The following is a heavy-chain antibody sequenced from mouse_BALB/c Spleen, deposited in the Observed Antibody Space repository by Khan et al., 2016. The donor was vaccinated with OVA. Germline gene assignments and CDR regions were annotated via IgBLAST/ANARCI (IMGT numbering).Heavy chain of an antibody. CDR3: ARWWGNNPSYAMDY. CDR1: GYTFTSYY. V-gene: IGHV1S56*01. Sequence: QVQLKQSGPELVKPGASVRISCKASGYTFTSYYIHWVKQRPGQGLEWIGWIYPGNVNTKYNEKFKGKATLTADTSSSTASRQLSSLTTDDSAVYYCARWWGNNPSYAMDYWGQGTSVTVSS. D-gene: IGHD1-1*02. CDR2: IYPGNVNT. J-gene: IGHJ4*01.